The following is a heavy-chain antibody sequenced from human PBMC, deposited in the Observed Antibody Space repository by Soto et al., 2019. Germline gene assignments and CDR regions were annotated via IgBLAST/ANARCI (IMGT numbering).Heavy chain of an antibody. Sequence: LRLSCVASGFTFSNYAMNWVRQAPGKGLEWVAVISYDGSNKYYADSVKGRITISRDNSRNTLYLQMNNLRAEDTAMYYCARDLGNNYGSFAYWGQGTLVPVSS. J-gene: IGHJ4*02. D-gene: IGHD4-17*01. CDR2: ISYDGSNK. CDR3: ARDLGNNYGSFAY. V-gene: IGHV3-30-3*01. CDR1: GFTFSNYA.